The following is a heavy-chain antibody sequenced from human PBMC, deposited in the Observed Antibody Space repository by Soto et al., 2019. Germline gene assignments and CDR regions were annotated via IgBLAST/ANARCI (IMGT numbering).Heavy chain of an antibody. Sequence: EVQLVASGGGLVQSGGSLRLSCAASGFTFSSYWIHWVRQAPGKGLVWVSRIKGDEISTNYADSVKGRFTISRDNAKDTVFLQMSDLRAEDTAVYYCARGALGSYYSDYWGQGILVTVSS. CDR2: IKGDEIST. V-gene: IGHV3-74*01. J-gene: IGHJ4*02. CDR3: ARGALGSYYSDY. CDR1: GFTFSSYW. D-gene: IGHD3-10*01.